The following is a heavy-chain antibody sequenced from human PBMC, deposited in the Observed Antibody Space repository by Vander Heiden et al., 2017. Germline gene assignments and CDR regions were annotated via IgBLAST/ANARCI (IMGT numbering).Heavy chain of an antibody. Sequence: QRHLQESGPRLVKPSGTLSLICTVSGGPISASGYYWGWIRQPPGKGLEWIGSVSYSGTIHYNPSLKSRVTISFDTSKNQFSLKLRSVTAADTAVYYCAREAYGMDFWGQGTTVTVSS. CDR3: AREAYGMDF. CDR1: GGPISASGYY. J-gene: IGHJ6*02. V-gene: IGHV4-39*02. CDR2: VSYSGTI.